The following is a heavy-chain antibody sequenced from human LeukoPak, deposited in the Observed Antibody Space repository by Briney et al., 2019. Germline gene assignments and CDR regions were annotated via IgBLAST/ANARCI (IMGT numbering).Heavy chain of an antibody. CDR1: GGSISSGSYY. Sequence: SETLSLTCTVSGGSISSGSYYWSWIRQPAGKGLEWIGRIYTSGSTNYNPSLKSRVTISVDTSKNQFSLKLSSVTAADTAVYYCASWWGGYYGSGSSGPYHDAFDIWGQGTMVTVSS. V-gene: IGHV4-61*02. D-gene: IGHD3-10*01. CDR2: IYTSGST. J-gene: IGHJ3*02. CDR3: ASWWGGYYGSGSSGPYHDAFDI.